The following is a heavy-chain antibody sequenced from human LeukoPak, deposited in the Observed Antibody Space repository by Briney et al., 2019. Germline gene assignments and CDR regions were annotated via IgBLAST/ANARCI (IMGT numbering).Heavy chain of an antibody. CDR3: ATYYYDSSGYYYRDY. J-gene: IGHJ4*02. Sequence: GESLSISCKGSGYSFTSYWISWVRQMPGKGLEWMGRIEPSDSYTNYRPSFQGHVTISADKSISTAYLQWSSLKASDTAMYYCATYYYDSSGYYYRDYWGQGTLVTVSS. CDR1: GYSFTSYW. V-gene: IGHV5-10-1*01. CDR2: IEPSDSYT. D-gene: IGHD3-22*01.